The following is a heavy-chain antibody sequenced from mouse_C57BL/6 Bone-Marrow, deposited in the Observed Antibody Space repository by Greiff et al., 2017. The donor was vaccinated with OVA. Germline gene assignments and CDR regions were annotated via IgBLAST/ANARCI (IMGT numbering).Heavy chain of an antibody. CDR3: EREAIYCDYGAWFAY. CDR1: GYTFTSYW. CDR2: IYPGSGST. V-gene: IGHV1-55*01. J-gene: IGHJ3*01. D-gene: IGHD2-4*01. Sequence: QVQLQQPGAELVKPGASVKMSCKASGYTFTSYWITWVKQRPGQGLEWIGDIYPGSGSTNYNEKFKSKATLTVDTSSSTAYMQLSSLTSEDSAVYYCEREAIYCDYGAWFAYWGQGTLVTVSA.